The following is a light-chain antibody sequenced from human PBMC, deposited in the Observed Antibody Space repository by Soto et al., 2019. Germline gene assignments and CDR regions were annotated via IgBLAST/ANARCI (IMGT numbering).Light chain of an antibody. CDR3: QQYNDWPLT. CDR2: DIS. J-gene: IGKJ4*01. CDR1: QSVSSN. V-gene: IGKV3D-15*01. Sequence: EIVMTQSPATLSASPGERATLSCRASQSVSSNLAWYQQKPGQAPSLLIYDISARATGIPTRFSGSGSGTEFTLTISSLQSEDFAVYYCQQYNDWPLTFGGGTKVDIK.